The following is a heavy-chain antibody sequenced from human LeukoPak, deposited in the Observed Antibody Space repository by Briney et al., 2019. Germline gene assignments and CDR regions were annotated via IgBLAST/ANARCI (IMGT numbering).Heavy chain of an antibody. CDR3: ARATRSSGWFDY. CDR1: GGSISNYY. Sequence: SETLSLTCTVSGGSISNYYWSWIRQSPEKGPEWIGYIHYSGSANYNPSLKSRVTISADTPKNQFSLKVTSVTAADTAVYYCARATRSSGWFDYWGQGTLVIVSS. J-gene: IGHJ4*02. V-gene: IGHV4-59*01. CDR2: IHYSGSA. D-gene: IGHD6-19*01.